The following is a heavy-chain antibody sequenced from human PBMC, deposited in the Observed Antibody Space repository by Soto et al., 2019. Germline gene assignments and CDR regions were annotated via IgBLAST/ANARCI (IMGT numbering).Heavy chain of an antibody. V-gene: IGHV3-49*03. CDR1: GFIFGDYA. Sequence: EVQLVASGGGLVQPGRALTLSCSGSGFIFGDYAMSWFRQAPGKGLEWVGFIRSKPYGGTSEYAASVEGRFTISRDDSRSIAYLQMYSLKIEDTAVYYCILVRRDAYWGQGSLVTVS. CDR3: ILVRRDAY. CDR2: IRSKPYGGTS. J-gene: IGHJ4*02.